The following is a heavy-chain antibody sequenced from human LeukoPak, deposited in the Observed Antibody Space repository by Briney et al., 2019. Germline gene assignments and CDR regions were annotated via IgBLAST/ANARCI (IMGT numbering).Heavy chain of an antibody. J-gene: IGHJ4*02. Sequence: GGSLRLSCAASGFTFSSYEMNWVRQAPGKGLEWVSYISSSGSTIYYADSVKGRFTISGDNAKNSLYLQMNSLRAEDTAVFYCAGFSGWYRTFDYWGQGTLVTVSS. D-gene: IGHD6-19*01. V-gene: IGHV3-48*03. CDR1: GFTFSSYE. CDR2: ISSSGSTI. CDR3: AGFSGWYRTFDY.